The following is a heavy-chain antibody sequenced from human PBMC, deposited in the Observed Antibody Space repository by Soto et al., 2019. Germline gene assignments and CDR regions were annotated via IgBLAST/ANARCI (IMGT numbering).Heavy chain of an antibody. Sequence: GESLNSSCKGSGYSFTSYWIGWVRQMPGKGLEWMGIIYPGDSDTRYSPSFQGQVTISADKSISTAYLQWSSLKASDTAMYYCARRGRRGSYYYYGMDVWGQGTTVTVSS. V-gene: IGHV5-51*01. CDR2: IYPGDSDT. D-gene: IGHD3-10*01. CDR3: ARRGRRGSYYYYGMDV. CDR1: GYSFTSYW. J-gene: IGHJ6*02.